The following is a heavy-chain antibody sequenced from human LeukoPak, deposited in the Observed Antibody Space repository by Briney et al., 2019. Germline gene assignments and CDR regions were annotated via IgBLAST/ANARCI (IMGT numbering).Heavy chain of an antibody. CDR2: IKSKTDGGTT. CDR3: TTDLIVTWWFDP. J-gene: IGHJ5*02. V-gene: IGHV3-15*01. D-gene: IGHD3-22*01. CDR1: GFTFSNAW. Sequence: PGGSLRLSCAPSGFTFSNAWMSWVRQAPGKGLEWVGRIKSKTDGGTTDYAAPVKGRFTISRDDSKNTLYLQMNSLKTEDTAVYYCTTDLIVTWWFDPWGQGTLVTVSS.